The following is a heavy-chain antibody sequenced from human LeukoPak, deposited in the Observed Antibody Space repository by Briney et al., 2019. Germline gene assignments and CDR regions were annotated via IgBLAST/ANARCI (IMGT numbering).Heavy chain of an antibody. CDR3: AKDPGWFGNWYFDL. V-gene: IGHV3-23*01. D-gene: IGHD3-10*01. CDR2: ISGSGGST. J-gene: IGHJ2*01. Sequence: LPGGSLRLSCAASGFTFSSYGMSWVRQAPGKGLEWVSAISGSGGSTYYADSVEGRFTISRDNSKNTLYLQMNSLRAEDTAVYYCAKDPGWFGNWYFDLWGRGTLVTVSS. CDR1: GFTFSSYG.